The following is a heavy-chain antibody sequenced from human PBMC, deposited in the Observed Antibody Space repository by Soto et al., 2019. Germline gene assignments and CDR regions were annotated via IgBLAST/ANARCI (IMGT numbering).Heavy chain of an antibody. CDR2: ITPNGSPQ. V-gene: IGHV3-30*06. D-gene: IGHD4-4*01. CDR3: ARGGNFDV. CDR1: GFTFSTYG. Sequence: QVQLVESGGGVVHPGTSLRLSCAVSGFTFSTYGCHWVRQAPGKGLEWVAIITPNGSPQYYADSLKGRFTISRDNCKNLLFLQMASLRTEDTGVYYCARGGNFDVWGRGTLVTVSS. J-gene: IGHJ3*01.